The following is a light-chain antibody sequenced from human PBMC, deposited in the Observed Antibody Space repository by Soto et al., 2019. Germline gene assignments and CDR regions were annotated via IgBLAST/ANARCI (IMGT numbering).Light chain of an antibody. CDR1: SSNIGSNY. Sequence: QSVLTQPPSASGTPGQRVTISCSGSSSNIGSNYVYWYQQLPGTVPQLLIYRNSERPSGVPDRFFGSKSGTSASLAISGLRSEDEADYYCAAWDDSLSGVVFGGGTQLTVL. V-gene: IGLV1-47*01. CDR2: RNS. CDR3: AAWDDSLSGVV. J-gene: IGLJ2*01.